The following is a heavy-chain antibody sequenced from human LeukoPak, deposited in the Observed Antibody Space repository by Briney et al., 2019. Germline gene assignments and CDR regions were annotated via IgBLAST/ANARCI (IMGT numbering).Heavy chain of an antibody. J-gene: IGHJ4*02. Sequence: PGGSLRLSCAASGFTFSSYGMHWVRQAPGKGLEWVAVIWYDGSNKYYADSVKGRFTISRDNSKNTLYLQMNSLRAEDTAVYYCARSYCSSTSCPSRFDYWGQGTLVTVSS. D-gene: IGHD2-2*01. CDR2: IWYDGSNK. CDR3: ARSYCSSTSCPSRFDY. V-gene: IGHV3-33*01. CDR1: GFTFSSYG.